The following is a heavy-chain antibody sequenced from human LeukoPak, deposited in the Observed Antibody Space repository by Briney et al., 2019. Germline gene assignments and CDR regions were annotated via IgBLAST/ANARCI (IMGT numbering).Heavy chain of an antibody. J-gene: IGHJ6*02. CDR2: FDPEDGET. CDR3: AVSLTTGGYYGMDV. D-gene: IGHD1-1*01. CDR1: GYTFTGYY. Sequence: ASVKVSCKASGYTFTGYYMHWVRQAPGKGLEWMGRFDPEDGETIYARKFQGRVTMTEDTSTDTANMELSSLRSEDTAVYFCAVSLTTGGYYGMDVWGQGTTVTVSS. V-gene: IGHV1-24*01.